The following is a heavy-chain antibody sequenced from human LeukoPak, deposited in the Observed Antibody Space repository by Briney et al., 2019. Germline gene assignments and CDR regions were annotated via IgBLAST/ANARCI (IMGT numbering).Heavy chain of an antibody. D-gene: IGHD1-1*01. CDR2: IYHSGST. CDR1: GGSISSSNW. J-gene: IGHJ6*03. Sequence: SETLSLTCAVSGGSISSSNWWSWVRQPPGKGLEWIGEIYHSGSTNYNPSLKSRVTISVDKSKNQFSLKLSSVTAADTAVYYCAKQLRLEGFYYFYYMDVWGKGATVTVSS. CDR3: AKQLRLEGFYYFYYMDV. V-gene: IGHV4-4*02.